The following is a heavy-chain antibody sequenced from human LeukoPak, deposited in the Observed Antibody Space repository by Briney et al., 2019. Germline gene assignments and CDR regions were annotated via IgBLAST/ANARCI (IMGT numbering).Heavy chain of an antibody. CDR2: INHSGST. J-gene: IGHJ4*02. D-gene: IGHD5-18*01. CDR1: GGSFSGYY. Sequence: SETLSLTCAVYGGSFSGYYWSWIRQPPGKGLEWIGEINHSGSTNYNPSLKSRVTISVDTSKNQLSLKLSSVTAADTAVYYCARLGYSYGNYWGQGTLVTVSS. CDR3: ARLGYSYGNY. V-gene: IGHV4-34*01.